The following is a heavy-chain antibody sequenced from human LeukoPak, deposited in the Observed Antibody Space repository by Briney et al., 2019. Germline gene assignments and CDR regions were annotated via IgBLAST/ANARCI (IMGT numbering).Heavy chain of an antibody. CDR2: INPNSGGT. CDR1: GYTFTGYY. V-gene: IGHV1-2*02. J-gene: IGHJ5*02. Sequence: ASVKVSCKASGYTFTGYYMHWVRQAPGQGLEWMGWINPNSGGTNYAQKFQGRVTMTRDTSISTAYMELSRLRSDDTAVYYCARVHYYGSGSSMSGYNWFDPWGQGTLVTVSS. D-gene: IGHD3-10*01. CDR3: ARVHYYGSGSSMSGYNWFDP.